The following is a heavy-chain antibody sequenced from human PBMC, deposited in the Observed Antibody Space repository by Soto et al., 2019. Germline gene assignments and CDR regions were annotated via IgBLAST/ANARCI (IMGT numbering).Heavy chain of an antibody. CDR2: ISSSGSTI. Sequence: GGSLRLSCAASGFTFSDYYMSWIRQAPGKGLEWVSYISSSGSTIYYADSVKGRFTISRDNAKNSLYLQMNSLRAEDTAVYYCARPIAVAGPEADAFDIWGQGTMVTVSS. V-gene: IGHV3-11*01. D-gene: IGHD6-19*01. CDR3: ARPIAVAGPEADAFDI. J-gene: IGHJ3*02. CDR1: GFTFSDYY.